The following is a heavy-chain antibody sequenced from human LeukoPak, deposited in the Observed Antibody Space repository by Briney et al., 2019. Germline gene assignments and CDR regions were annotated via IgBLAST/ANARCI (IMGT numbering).Heavy chain of an antibody. CDR3: ARDGLSQHGCNLDAFDI. V-gene: IGHV4-59*01. Sequence: SETLSLTCTVSGGPISSYYWTWIRQPPGKGLEWIGYFYYSGSTNYNPSLQSRVNISVDTSKNQFSLKLSSVTAADTAVYYCARDGLSQHGCNLDAFDIWGQGTMVTVSS. CDR2: FYYSGST. D-gene: IGHD5-24*01. CDR1: GGPISSYY. J-gene: IGHJ3*02.